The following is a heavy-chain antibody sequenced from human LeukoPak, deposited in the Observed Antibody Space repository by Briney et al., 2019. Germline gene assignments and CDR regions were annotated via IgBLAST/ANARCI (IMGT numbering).Heavy chain of an antibody. CDR2: ISYDGSNK. CDR1: GFTFSSYA. Sequence: GGSLRLSCAASGFTFSSYAMHWVRQAPGKGLEWVAVISYDGSNKYYADSVKGRFTISRGNSKNTLYLQMNSLRAEDTAVYYCARAGYDSSGYYYYYGMDVWGQGTTVTVSS. D-gene: IGHD3-22*01. J-gene: IGHJ6*02. CDR3: ARAGYDSSGYYYYYGMDV. V-gene: IGHV3-30-3*01.